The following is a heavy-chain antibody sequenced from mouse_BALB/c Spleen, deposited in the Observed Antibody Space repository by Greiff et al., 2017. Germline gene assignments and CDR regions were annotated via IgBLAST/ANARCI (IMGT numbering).Heavy chain of an antibody. V-gene: IGHV1S137*01. CDR3: AIRRCYAMDD. CDR2: ISTYYGNT. D-gene: IGHD2-14*01. CDR1: GFTFTDYA. Sequence: QVQLQQSGPELVRPGVSVKISCTGSGFTFTDYAMPWVKQSPAKSLEWIGVISTYYGNTNYNQKFKGKATMTVDTSSSTAYLELASLTSEDSAIYYCAIRRCYAMDDWGQGTSVTVSS. J-gene: IGHJ4*01.